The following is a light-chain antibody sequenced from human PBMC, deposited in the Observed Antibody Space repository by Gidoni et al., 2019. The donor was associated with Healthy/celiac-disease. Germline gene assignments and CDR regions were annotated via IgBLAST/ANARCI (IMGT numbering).Light chain of an antibody. Sequence: DIQMTQSPSSLSASVGDRVTITCQASQDISNYLNWYQQKPGKAPKLLIYDASNLETGVPSRFSGSGSGTDFTFTISSLHLEDIATYYCQQYDNLPLTFGGXTKVEIK. V-gene: IGKV1-33*01. J-gene: IGKJ4*01. CDR2: DAS. CDR3: QQYDNLPLT. CDR1: QDISNY.